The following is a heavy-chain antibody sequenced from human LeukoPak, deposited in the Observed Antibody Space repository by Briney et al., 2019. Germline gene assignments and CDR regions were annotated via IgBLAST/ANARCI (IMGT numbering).Heavy chain of an antibody. V-gene: IGHV4-4*07. J-gene: IGHJ4*02. CDR2: IYTSGST. D-gene: IGHD3-3*01. Sequence: SETLSLTCTVSGGSISSYYRSWIRHPAGKGLEWIGRIYTSGSTNYNPSLKSRVTMSVDTSKNQFSLKLSSVTAADTAVYYCARCDVWSGYSDYWGQGTLVTVSS. CDR3: ARCDVWSGYSDY. CDR1: GGSISSYY.